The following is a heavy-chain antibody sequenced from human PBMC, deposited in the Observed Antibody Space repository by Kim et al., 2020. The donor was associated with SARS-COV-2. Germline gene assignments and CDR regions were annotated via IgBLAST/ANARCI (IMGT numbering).Heavy chain of an antibody. CDR2: FDPEDGET. D-gene: IGHD4-17*01. V-gene: IGHV1-24*01. CDR3: ATRGSYYGDYEFDY. CDR1: GYTLTELS. J-gene: IGHJ4*02. Sequence: ASVKVSCKVSGYTLTELSMHWVRQAPGKGLEWMGGFDPEDGETIYAQKFQGRVTMTEDTSTDTAYMELSSLRSEDTAVYYCATRGSYYGDYEFDYWGQGNLVTVSS.